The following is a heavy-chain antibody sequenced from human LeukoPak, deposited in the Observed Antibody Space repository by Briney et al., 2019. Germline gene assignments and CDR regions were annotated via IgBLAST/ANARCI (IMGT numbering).Heavy chain of an antibody. Sequence: GASVNVSCKASGGTFSSYAISWVRQAPGQGLEWMGRIIPILGIANYAQKFQGRVTITADKSTSTAYMELSSLRSEDTAVYYCARVSGSYFYFTDYYYYGMDVWGQGTTVTVSS. V-gene: IGHV1-69*04. D-gene: IGHD1-26*01. CDR3: ARVSGSYFYFTDYYYYGMDV. J-gene: IGHJ6*02. CDR1: GGTFSSYA. CDR2: IIPILGIA.